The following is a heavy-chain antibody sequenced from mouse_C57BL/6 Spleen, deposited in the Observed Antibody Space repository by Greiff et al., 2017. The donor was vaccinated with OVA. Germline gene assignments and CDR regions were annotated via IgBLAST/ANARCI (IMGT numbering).Heavy chain of an antibody. Sequence: ESGPGLVKPSQSLSLTCSVTGYSITSGYYWNWIRQFPGNKLEWMGYISYDGSNNYNPSLKNRISITRDTSKNQFFLKLNSVTTEDSATYYCARGGLLPGFYVWGTGTTVTVSS. CDR1: GYSITSGYY. CDR2: ISYDGSN. J-gene: IGHJ1*03. CDR3: ARGGLLPGFYV. D-gene: IGHD2-3*01. V-gene: IGHV3-6*01.